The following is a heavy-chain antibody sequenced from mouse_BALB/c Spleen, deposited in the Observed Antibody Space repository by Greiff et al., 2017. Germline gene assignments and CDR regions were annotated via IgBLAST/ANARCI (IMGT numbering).Heavy chain of an antibody. D-gene: IGHD1-1*01. CDR3: AREGLLLRQGYFDY. CDR2: ISNLAYSI. CDR1: GFTFSDYG. V-gene: IGHV5-15*02. Sequence: EVNVVESGGGLVQPGGSRKLSCAASGFTFSDYGMAWVRQAPGKGPEWVAFISNLAYSIYYADTVTGRFTISRENAKNTLYLEMSSLRSEDTAMYYCAREGLLLRQGYFDYWGQGTTLTVSS. J-gene: IGHJ2*01.